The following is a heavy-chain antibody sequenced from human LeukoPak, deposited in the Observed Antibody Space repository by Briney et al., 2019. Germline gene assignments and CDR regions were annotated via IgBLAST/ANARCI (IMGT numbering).Heavy chain of an antibody. J-gene: IGHJ4*02. Sequence: GGSLRLSCAASGFTFSSYAMSWVRQAPGKGLEWVSAISGSGGSTYYADSVKGRFTISRDNSKNTLYLQMNSLRAEDTAVYYCAKRYCSSTSCYDDYWGQGTLVTVSS. CDR2: ISGSGGST. CDR3: AKRYCSSTSCYDDY. D-gene: IGHD2-2*01. CDR1: GFTFSSYA. V-gene: IGHV3-23*01.